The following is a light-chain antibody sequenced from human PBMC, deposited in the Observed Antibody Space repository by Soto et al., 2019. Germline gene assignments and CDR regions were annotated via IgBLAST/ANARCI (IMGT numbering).Light chain of an antibody. J-gene: IGKJ4*01. CDR3: QQLNRYPLA. CDR1: QGISSY. V-gene: IGKV1-9*01. CDR2: AAS. Sequence: DIQFTPSPSFLSASVGDRVTITCRASQGISSYLAWYQQKPGKAPKILIYAASTLQSGCPSRFTCSGAGTKFTLTITSLQPEDFATSYCQQLNRYPLAFGGGPKVNIK.